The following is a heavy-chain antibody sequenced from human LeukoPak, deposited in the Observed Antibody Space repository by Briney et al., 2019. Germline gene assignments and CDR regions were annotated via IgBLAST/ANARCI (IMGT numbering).Heavy chain of an antibody. V-gene: IGHV3-23*01. CDR3: AKTLLNYYSSSSY. D-gene: IGHD6-13*01. J-gene: IGHJ4*02. CDR2: LPSGGGP. Sequence: PGGSLRLSCAASGFTFGSYAMTWVRQAPGRGLEWVSSLPSGGGPSYADSVKGRFTISRDNSKNTLHLQMNSLRAEDTAVYYCAKTLLNYYSSSSYWGQGTLVTVSS. CDR1: GFTFGSYA.